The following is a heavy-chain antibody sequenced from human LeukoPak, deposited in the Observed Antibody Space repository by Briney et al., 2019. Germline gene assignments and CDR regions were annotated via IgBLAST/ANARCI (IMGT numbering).Heavy chain of an antibody. V-gene: IGHV1-24*01. CDR1: GYTLTELS. Sequence: ASVKVSCKVSGYTLTELSMHWVRQAPGKGLEWMGGFGPEDGETIYAQKFQGRVTMTEDTSTDTAYMELSSLRSEDTAVYYCATVSDYYDSSGYSYWGQGTLVTVSS. CDR2: FGPEDGET. J-gene: IGHJ4*02. CDR3: ATVSDYYDSSGYSY. D-gene: IGHD3-22*01.